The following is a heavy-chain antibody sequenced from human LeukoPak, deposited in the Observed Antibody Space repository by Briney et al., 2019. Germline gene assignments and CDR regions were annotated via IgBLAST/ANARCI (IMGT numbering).Heavy chain of an antibody. CDR3: ATTLIAVMPRGYFQH. Sequence: HPGGSLRLSCAASGFRLNNYAMSWVRQAPGKGLEWVSTLGGDGTSTFYADSVKGRFTVSRDTSKNTLYLEMNSLRAEDTALYYCATTLIAVMPRGYFQHWGQGTLVTVSS. J-gene: IGHJ1*01. D-gene: IGHD6-19*01. CDR2: LGGDGTST. V-gene: IGHV3-23*01. CDR1: GFRLNNYA.